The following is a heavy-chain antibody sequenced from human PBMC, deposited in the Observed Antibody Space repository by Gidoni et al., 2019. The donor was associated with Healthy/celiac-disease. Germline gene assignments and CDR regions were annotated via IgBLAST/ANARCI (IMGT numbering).Heavy chain of an antibody. CDR2: SRSKAYGGTT. CDR1: GFTFGDYA. V-gene: IGHV3-49*05. J-gene: IGHJ4*02. Sequence: EVQLVESGGGLVKPGRSLRLSCTASGFTFGDYAMSWFRQAPGKGLEWVGFSRSKAYGGTTEDAASVKGRFTISRDDSKSIAYLQMNSLKTEDTAVYYCTLTKWELLTGFDYWGQGTLVTVSS. D-gene: IGHD1-26*01. CDR3: TLTKWELLTGFDY.